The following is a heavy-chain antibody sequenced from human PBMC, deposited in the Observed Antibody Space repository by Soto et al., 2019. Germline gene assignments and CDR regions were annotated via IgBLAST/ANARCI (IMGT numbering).Heavy chain of an antibody. D-gene: IGHD2-2*01. V-gene: IGHV3-23*01. J-gene: IGHJ6*02. CDR1: GFRFSISA. CDR3: ANRAVVPAALYYYGMDV. CDR2: ISGSGGST. Sequence: AGRLRIGCAASGFRFSISAMGGARQAPGKGLEWVSAISGSGGSTYYADSVKGRFTISRDNSKNTLYLQMNSLRAEDTAVYYCANRAVVPAALYYYGMDVWGQGTTVPGSS.